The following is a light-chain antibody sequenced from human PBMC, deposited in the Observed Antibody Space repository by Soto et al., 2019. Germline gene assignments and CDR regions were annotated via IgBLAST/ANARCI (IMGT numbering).Light chain of an antibody. CDR1: QSLLYSSKNKNY. J-gene: IGKJ4*01. CDR3: QQYYTTPLT. CDR2: WAS. V-gene: IGKV4-1*01. Sequence: DIVMTQSPDSLAVSLGERATINCKSSQSLLYSSKNKNYLAWYQQKPRQPPKLLIYWASTRESGVTDRFSGSGSGTDFTLTISSLQAEDVAIYYCQQYYTTPLTFGGGTKVEI.